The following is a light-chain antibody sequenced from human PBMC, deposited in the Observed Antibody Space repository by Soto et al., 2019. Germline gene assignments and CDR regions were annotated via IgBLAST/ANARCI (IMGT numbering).Light chain of an antibody. V-gene: IGLV2-14*01. CDR3: SSYTGSSTVV. Sequence: QSALTQPASVSGSPGQSITISCTGTSSDLGDYTYVSWYQQHPGKAPKLMIFEVSDRLSGVSHRFSGSKSGNTASLTISGLQAEDEAHYYCSSYTGSSTVVFGGGTKLTVL. CDR2: EVS. J-gene: IGLJ2*01. CDR1: SSDLGDYTY.